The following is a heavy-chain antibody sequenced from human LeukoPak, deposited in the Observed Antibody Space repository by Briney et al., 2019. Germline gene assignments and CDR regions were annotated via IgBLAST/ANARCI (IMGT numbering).Heavy chain of an antibody. CDR3: ARQSTSYYYLDV. CDR1: GFSVSNNY. Sequence: GGSLRLSCAASGFSVSNNYMSWVRQAPGKGLEWVSLIYTSGGTHYADSVKGRFTISRDDSKHTLYLQMNSLRAEDTAVYYCARQSTSYYYLDVWGKGTTVTVSS. V-gene: IGHV3-53*01. J-gene: IGHJ6*03. CDR2: IYTSGGT. D-gene: IGHD2-2*01.